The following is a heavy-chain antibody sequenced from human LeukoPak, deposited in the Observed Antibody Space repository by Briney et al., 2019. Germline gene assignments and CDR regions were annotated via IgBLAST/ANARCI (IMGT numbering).Heavy chain of an antibody. J-gene: IGHJ4*02. D-gene: IGHD6-13*01. CDR3: AKDRLEAGRSSSWYYFDY. Sequence: GRSLRLSCAASGFTFSSYGMHWVRQAPGKGLEWVAVISYDGSNKYYADSVKGRFTISRDNSKNTLYLQMNSLRAEDTAVYYCAKDRLEAGRSSSWYYFDYWGQGTLVTVSS. CDR1: GFTFSSYG. V-gene: IGHV3-30*18. CDR2: ISYDGSNK.